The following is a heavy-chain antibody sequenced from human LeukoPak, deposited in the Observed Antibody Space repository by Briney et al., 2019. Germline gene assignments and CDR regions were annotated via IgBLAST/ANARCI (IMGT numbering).Heavy chain of an antibody. CDR3: ARVYSSSLLDY. Sequence: ASETLSLTCAVYGGSFSGYYWSWIRQPPGKGLEWIGEINHSGSTNYNPSLKSRVTISVDTSKNQFSLRLSSVTAADTAVYYCARVYSSSLLDYWGQGTLVTVSS. J-gene: IGHJ4*02. V-gene: IGHV4-34*01. D-gene: IGHD6-13*01. CDR1: GGSFSGYY. CDR2: INHSGST.